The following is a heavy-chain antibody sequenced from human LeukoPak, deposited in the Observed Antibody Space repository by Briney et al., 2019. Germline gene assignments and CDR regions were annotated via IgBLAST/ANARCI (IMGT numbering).Heavy chain of an antibody. Sequence: GGPLRLSCAVSGITFSSYWMHWVRQDPGRGLLWVSRINTQGTYTNYADSVKGRFTISRDNAQNTLYLQMSSLRADDTAVYYCVIDLGDYNDFWGQGTLVSVSS. V-gene: IGHV3-74*01. J-gene: IGHJ4*02. CDR1: GITFSSYW. CDR2: INTQGTYT. CDR3: VIDLGDYNDF. D-gene: IGHD2-15*01.